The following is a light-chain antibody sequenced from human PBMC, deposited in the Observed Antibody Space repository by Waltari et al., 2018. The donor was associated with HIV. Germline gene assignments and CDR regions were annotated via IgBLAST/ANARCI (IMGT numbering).Light chain of an antibody. CDR1: TGTVTSDHH. Sequence: QTVVTQEPSLTVSPGWTVTLTCGSTTGTVTSDHHPYWFQQKPGQAPRTLIYDATDKHSWTPARFAPSFLGGKAALTLTAAQPEDEADYYCLLSYGSVRLFGGGTRLTV. V-gene: IGLV7-46*01. CDR2: DAT. J-gene: IGLJ3*02. CDR3: LLSYGSVRL.